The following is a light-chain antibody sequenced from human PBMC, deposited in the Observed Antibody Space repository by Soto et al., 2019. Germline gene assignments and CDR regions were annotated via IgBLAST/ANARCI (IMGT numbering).Light chain of an antibody. CDR3: SSYTSSSTLDPYV. CDR1: SSDVGGYNY. J-gene: IGLJ1*01. Sequence: QSVLNQPASVSGSPGQSITISCTGTSSDVGGYNYVSWYQQHPGKAPKLMIYDVSNRPSGVSNRFSGSKSGNTASLTISGLQAEDEADYYCSSYTSSSTLDPYVFGTGTKVTVL. V-gene: IGLV2-14*01. CDR2: DVS.